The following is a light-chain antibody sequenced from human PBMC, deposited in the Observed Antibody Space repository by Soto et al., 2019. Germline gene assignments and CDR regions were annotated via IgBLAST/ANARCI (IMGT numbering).Light chain of an antibody. V-gene: IGLV7-43*01. CDR1: TGAVTSGYY. CDR3: LLYYGGARV. CDR2: STS. J-gene: IGLJ1*01. Sequence: QAVVTQEPSLTVSPGGTVTRTCASSTGAVTSGYYPNWFQQKPGQAPRPLIYSTSNKHSWTPARFSGSLLGGKAALTLSGVQPEDEAEYYCLLYYGGARVFGTGTKLTVL.